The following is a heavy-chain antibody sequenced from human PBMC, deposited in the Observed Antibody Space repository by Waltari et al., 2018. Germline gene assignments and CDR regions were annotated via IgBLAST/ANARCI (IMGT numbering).Heavy chain of an antibody. CDR3: ARAVGIAGLDD. J-gene: IGHJ4*02. CDR1: GGSISSSSYY. D-gene: IGHD6-13*01. CDR2: IYYSGST. Sequence: QLQLQESGPGLVKPSETLSLTCTVSGGSISSSSYYWGWIRQPPGKGLEWIGSIYYSGSTYYNPSLKSRFTISRDNAKNSLYLQMNSLRAEDTAVYYCARAVGIAGLDDWGQGTLVTVSS. V-gene: IGHV4-39*02.